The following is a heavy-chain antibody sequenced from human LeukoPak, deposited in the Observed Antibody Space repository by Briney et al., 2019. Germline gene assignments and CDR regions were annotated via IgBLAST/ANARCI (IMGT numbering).Heavy chain of an antibody. CDR2: IKQDGSEK. CDR1: GFTFSSYW. J-gene: IGHJ4*02. V-gene: IGHV3-7*04. CDR3: ARGHRTYDY. Sequence: GGSLRLSCAAFGFTFSSYWMTWVRQAPGKGLEWVANIKQDGSEKYYVDSVKGRFTISRDNAKNSLYLQMNSLRAEDTAVHYCARGHRTYDYWGQGTLVTVSS. D-gene: IGHD1-14*01.